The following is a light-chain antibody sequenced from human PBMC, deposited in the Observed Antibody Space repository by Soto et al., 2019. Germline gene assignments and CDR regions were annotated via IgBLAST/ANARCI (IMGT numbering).Light chain of an antibody. CDR1: TSNIGSNT. Sequence: QSVLTQPPSASGTPGQSVTISCSGSTSNIGSNTVNWYQQLPGTAPKLLVYSNDQRPSGVPDRFSASKSGTSAFLAISGLQSEDEADYDCAVWDDSLNAWVFGGGTKPPS. J-gene: IGLJ3*02. CDR2: SND. CDR3: AVWDDSLNAWV. V-gene: IGLV1-44*01.